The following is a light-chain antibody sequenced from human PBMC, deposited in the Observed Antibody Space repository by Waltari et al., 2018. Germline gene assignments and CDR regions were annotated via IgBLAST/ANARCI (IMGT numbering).Light chain of an antibody. J-gene: IGLJ3*02. CDR1: SGSIASNH. Sequence: NFMLTQPHSVSESPGKTVTISCTASSGSIASNHVQWHQRRPDSAPKTLIYEDNKRPSGVPYRFSGSIDSSSNSASLTISGLKTEDEADYYCQSFQNSQTVFGGGTKLTVL. CDR2: EDN. CDR3: QSFQNSQTV. V-gene: IGLV6-57*02.